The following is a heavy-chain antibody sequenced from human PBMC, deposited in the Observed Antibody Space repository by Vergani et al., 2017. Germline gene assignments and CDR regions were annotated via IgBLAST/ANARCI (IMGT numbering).Heavy chain of an antibody. J-gene: IGHJ4*02. CDR3: AKDVLGDSSDLDS. CDR1: GFPFSSYA. V-gene: IGHV3-23*01. CDR2: ISRNGFNT. Sequence: HLLESGGGLVQPGGSLRLSCAASGFPFSSYALTWVRQAPGKGLEWVSTISRNGFNTYYADSVKGRVTGSRDNSKNTLFLQMNSLRAGDTAVYYCAKDVLGDSSDLDSWGPGTLVTVSS. D-gene: IGHD3-22*01.